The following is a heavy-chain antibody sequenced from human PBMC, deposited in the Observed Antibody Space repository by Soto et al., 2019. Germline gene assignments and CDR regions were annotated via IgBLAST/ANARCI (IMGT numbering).Heavy chain of an antibody. CDR1: GYPLSSGYY. V-gene: IGHV4-38-2*01. D-gene: IGHD2-15*01. Sequence: SETLSLTCGVSGYPLSSGYYWGWIRQSPGKGLEWIGSIYHSGSTYYNPSLKSRVTMSVDTSKNQFSLKLASVTAADTAVYYCARGGIEVVGVVPHWFDPWGQGTLVTVSS. CDR2: IYHSGST. CDR3: ARGGIEVVGVVPHWFDP. J-gene: IGHJ5*02.